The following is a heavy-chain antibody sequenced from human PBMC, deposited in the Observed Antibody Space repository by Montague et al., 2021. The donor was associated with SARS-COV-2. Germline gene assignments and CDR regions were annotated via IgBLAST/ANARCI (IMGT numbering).Heavy chain of an antibody. J-gene: IGHJ6*02. Sequence: SETLSLTCNVSGGSISSSTYYWGWIRQPPGKGLEWTGNLYNGGTTYYSPSLKSRVTISVDTSKNHFSLNMASVTAADTAVYYCARTSKLRESSSGNYYYHAMDVWGQGTTVTVSS. CDR3: ARTSKLRESSSGNYYYHAMDV. CDR1: GGSISSSTYY. V-gene: IGHV4-39*02. CDR2: LYNGGTT. D-gene: IGHD3-16*01.